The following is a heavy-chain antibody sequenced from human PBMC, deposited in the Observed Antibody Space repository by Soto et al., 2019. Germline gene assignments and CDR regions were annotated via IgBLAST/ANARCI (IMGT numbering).Heavy chain of an antibody. J-gene: IGHJ4*02. D-gene: IGHD5-12*01. CDR1: GFSFTPAGVA. CDR2: IYYNDDR. Sequence: SCPTLVNPPQTLTLTCTFSGFSFTPAGVAVGWVRQTPGGALEWLTLIYYNDDRRFSPSLKTRLTITGDTSKNQVVLSLTNVDPGDTATYFCAHSDGGYEIIYFDFWGQGIPVTVSS. V-gene: IGHV2-5*01. CDR3: AHSDGGYEIIYFDF.